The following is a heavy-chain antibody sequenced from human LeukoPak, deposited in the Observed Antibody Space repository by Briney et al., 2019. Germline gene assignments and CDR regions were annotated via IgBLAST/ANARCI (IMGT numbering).Heavy chain of an antibody. J-gene: IGHJ4*02. CDR1: GFTFSSYG. CDR2: ISYDGSNK. Sequence: PGRSLRLSCAASGFTFSSYGMHWVRQAPGKGLEWVAVISYDGSNKYYADSVKGRFTISRDNSKNTLHLQMNSLRAEDTAVYYCAGGYEWGYFDYWGQGTLVTVSS. D-gene: IGHD5-12*01. CDR3: AGGYEWGYFDY. V-gene: IGHV3-30*03.